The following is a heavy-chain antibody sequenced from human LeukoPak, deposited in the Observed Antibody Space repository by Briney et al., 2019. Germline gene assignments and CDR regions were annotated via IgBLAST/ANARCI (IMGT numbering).Heavy chain of an antibody. Sequence: GGSLRLSCAASGFTFSSYAMSWVRLAPGKGLELVSAICGCGGGIYYADSVKGRFTISRDDTKNKLYLQMKSLRAEDTAVYYCAKEVGSSGYNYVPFDYWGQGTLVTVSS. V-gene: IGHV3-23*01. D-gene: IGHD3-22*01. J-gene: IGHJ4*02. CDR3: AKEVGSSGYNYVPFDY. CDR1: GFTFSSYA. CDR2: ICGCGGGI.